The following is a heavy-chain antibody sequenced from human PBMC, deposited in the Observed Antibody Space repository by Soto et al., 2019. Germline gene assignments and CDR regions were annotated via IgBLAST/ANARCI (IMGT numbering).Heavy chain of an antibody. V-gene: IGHV4-34*01. D-gene: IGHD3-3*01. CDR1: GGSFSGYY. CDR2: INHSGST. CDR3: ARGGLWSGYYIRSGALVDV. J-gene: IGHJ6*04. Sequence: PETLSLTCAVYGGSFSGYYWSWIRQPPGKGLEWIGEINHSGSTNYNPSLKSRVTISVDTSKNQFSLKLSSVTAADTAVYYCARGGLWSGYYIRSGALVDVWGKGTTVTVSS.